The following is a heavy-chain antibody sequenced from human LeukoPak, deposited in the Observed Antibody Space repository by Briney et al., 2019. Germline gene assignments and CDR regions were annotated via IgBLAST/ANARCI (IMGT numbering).Heavy chain of an antibody. CDR3: ARHDIVVVPAAIDY. J-gene: IGHJ4*02. V-gene: IGHV4-38-2*01. CDR2: IYHSGST. Sequence: SETMSLTCAVSGYSISSGYYWGWIRQPPGKGLEGIGSIYHSGSTYYNPSLKSRVTISVDTSKNQFSLKLSSVTAADTAVYYCARHDIVVVPAAIDYWGQGTLVTVSS. D-gene: IGHD2-2*02. CDR1: GYSISSGYY.